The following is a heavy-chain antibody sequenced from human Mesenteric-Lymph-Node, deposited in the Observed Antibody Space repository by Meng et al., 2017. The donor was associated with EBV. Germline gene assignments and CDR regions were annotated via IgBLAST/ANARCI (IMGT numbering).Heavy chain of an antibody. CDR1: GASVSSGIYY. V-gene: IGHV4-61*01. Sequence: QLQGSGPGLVKRSETLSLTCTVSGASVSSGIYYWSWIRQPPGKEVEWIWYIYYSGSTDYNPSLKSRVTISVDTSKNQFSLKLSSVTAADTAEYYCAKYDNGWRTFEYWGQGTLVTVSS. CDR3: AKYDNGWRTFEY. J-gene: IGHJ4*02. CDR2: IYYSGST. D-gene: IGHD6-19*01.